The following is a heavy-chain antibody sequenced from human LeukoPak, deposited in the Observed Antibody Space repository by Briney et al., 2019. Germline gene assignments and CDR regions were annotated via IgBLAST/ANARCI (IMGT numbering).Heavy chain of an antibody. Sequence: PGGSLRLSCAASGFTFSSYWMNWVRQAPGKGLEWVANIKQDGSGKYYVDSVKGRFTISRDNAKNSLYLQVNSLRAEDTAVYYWARGSSRVGDYVLWLNWCAPWGQGTRVIVSS. CDR1: GFTFSSYW. CDR3: ARGSSRVGDYVLWLNWCAP. V-gene: IGHV3-7*01. J-gene: IGHJ5*02. CDR2: IKQDGSGK. D-gene: IGHD3-10*02.